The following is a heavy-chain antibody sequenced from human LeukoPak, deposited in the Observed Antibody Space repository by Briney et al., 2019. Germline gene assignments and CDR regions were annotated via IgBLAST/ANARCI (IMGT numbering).Heavy chain of an antibody. CDR2: VHTSRCT. CDR3: AKDPGSRGWGFRY. CDR1: GDSISTYY. Sequence: AETLSLTYTVCGDSISTYYWSWLQHSAGKGVEGIGRVHTSRCTNHNPSLKSRVTISLDTSQDQFALQLNSVTAADTAVYYWAKDPGSRGWGFRYWGQGALVTVSS. D-gene: IGHD6-19*01. J-gene: IGHJ4*02. V-gene: IGHV4-4*07.